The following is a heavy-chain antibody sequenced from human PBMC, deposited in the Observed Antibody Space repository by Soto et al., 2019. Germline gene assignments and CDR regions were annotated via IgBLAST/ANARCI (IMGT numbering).Heavy chain of an antibody. Sequence: GGSLRLSCVASGFTFISSFMGWVRQAPGKGLEWVANINQDGGGTYYVDSVEGRFTISRDNAKDSLYLQMNSLRGEDTAVYYCARYFRGSGRYFFDYWGQGTLVTVAS. CDR2: INQDGGGT. V-gene: IGHV3-7*03. J-gene: IGHJ4*02. D-gene: IGHD6-19*01. CDR1: GFTFISSF. CDR3: ARYFRGSGRYFFDY.